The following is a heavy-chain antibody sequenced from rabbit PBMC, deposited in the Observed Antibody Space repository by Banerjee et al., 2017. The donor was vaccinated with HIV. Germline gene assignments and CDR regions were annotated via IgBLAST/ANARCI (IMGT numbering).Heavy chain of an antibody. V-gene: IGHV1S45*01. CDR1: GFSFSTSYY. CDR2: IDAGSGINT. Sequence: QEQLEESGGDLVKPGASLTLTCTASGFSFSTSYYMCWVRQAPGKGLEWIACIDAGSGINTYYATWAKGRFTISKTSSTTVTLQMTSLTAADTATHFCARYNPGGSSLKLWGPGTLVTVS. D-gene: IGHD8-1*01. CDR3: ARYNPGGSSLKL. J-gene: IGHJ6*01.